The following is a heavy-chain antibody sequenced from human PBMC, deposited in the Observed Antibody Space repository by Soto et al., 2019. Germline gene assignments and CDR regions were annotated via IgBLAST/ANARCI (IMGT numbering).Heavy chain of an antibody. CDR2: IGPSGTNT. D-gene: IGHD1-20*01. V-gene: IGHV3-23*01. CDR1: GFTFSSYV. Sequence: EVQLLESGGGFIQPGGSLRLSCAASGFTFSSYVMSWFRQAPGKGLEWVSAIGPSGTNTYYADSVKGRFTISRDNSKNTPVLEMNRLRAEDTGVYYRAKETPYNEDHNSGEDWGQGGRGTVSS. CDR3: AKETPYNEDHNSGED. J-gene: IGHJ1*01.